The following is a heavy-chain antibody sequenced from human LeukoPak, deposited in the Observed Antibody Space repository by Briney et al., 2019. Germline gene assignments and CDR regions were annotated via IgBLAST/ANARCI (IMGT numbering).Heavy chain of an antibody. CDR1: GGSIRSYY. D-gene: IGHD2-15*01. Sequence: PLETLSLTCTVSGGSIRSYYWGWIRQPPGKGLEWIGSIYHSGSIYYNPSLKSRVTISVDTSKNQFSLKLSSVTAADTAVYYCARVDLHLGYCSGGSCWKRAVYFDYWGQGTLVTVSS. V-gene: IGHV4-38-2*02. J-gene: IGHJ4*02. CDR3: ARVDLHLGYCSGGSCWKRAVYFDY. CDR2: IYHSGSI.